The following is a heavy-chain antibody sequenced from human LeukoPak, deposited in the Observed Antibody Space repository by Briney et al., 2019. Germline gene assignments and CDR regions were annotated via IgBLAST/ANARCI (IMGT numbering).Heavy chain of an antibody. CDR1: GFTFTSHG. Sequence: PGGSLRLSCIVPGFTFTSHGMHWVRQAPGKGLEWVAYIGNDGRDIYYADSLRGRFTISRDDSKNTVHLQMRSLKVEDTALYYCARDLVGGWSCDHWGQGSLVAVSS. CDR2: IGNDGRDI. D-gene: IGHD3-16*01. J-gene: IGHJ4*02. V-gene: IGHV3-30*02. CDR3: ARDLVGGWSCDH.